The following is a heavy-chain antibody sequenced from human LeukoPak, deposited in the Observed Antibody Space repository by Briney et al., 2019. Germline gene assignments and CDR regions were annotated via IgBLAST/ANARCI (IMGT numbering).Heavy chain of an antibody. Sequence: PSETLSLTCTVSGGSISSYYWSWIRQPPGKGLEWIGYFYYSGSTNYNPSLESRVTISVDTSKNQFSLKLSSVTAADTAAYYCARDLKQQLVLGAFDIWGQGTMVTVSS. CDR1: GGSISSYY. CDR2: FYYSGST. V-gene: IGHV4-59*13. CDR3: ARDLKQQLVLGAFDI. D-gene: IGHD6-13*01. J-gene: IGHJ3*02.